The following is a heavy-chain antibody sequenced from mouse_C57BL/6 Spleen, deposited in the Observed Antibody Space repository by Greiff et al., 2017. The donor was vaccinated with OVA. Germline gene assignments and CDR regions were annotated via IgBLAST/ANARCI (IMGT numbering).Heavy chain of an antibody. D-gene: IGHD1-1*01. CDR3: ARDYGSLYYFDD. J-gene: IGHJ2*01. CDR2: IYPGSGST. V-gene: IGHV1-55*01. CDR1: GYTFTSYW. Sequence: QVQLQQPGAELVKPGASVKMSCKASGYTFTSYWITWVKQRPGQGLEWIGDIYPGSGSTNYNEKFKSKATLTVDTSSSTAYMQLSSLTSEDSAVYYCARDYGSLYYFDDWGQGTTLTVSS.